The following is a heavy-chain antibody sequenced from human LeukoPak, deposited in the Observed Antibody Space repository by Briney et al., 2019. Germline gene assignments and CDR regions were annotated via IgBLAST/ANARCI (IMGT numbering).Heavy chain of an antibody. V-gene: IGHV3-21*01. J-gene: IGHJ4*02. D-gene: IGHD1-26*01. CDR1: GFIFNSYG. CDR2: ISSTGSYI. Sequence: PGGSLRLSCEAYGFIFNSYGMNWVRQAPGRGLEWVSSISSTGSYIFYADSVKGRFTISRDDAKNSVYLQMNTLRAEDTGIYYCARSEGGSENYWGQGILVAVSS. CDR3: ARSEGGSENY.